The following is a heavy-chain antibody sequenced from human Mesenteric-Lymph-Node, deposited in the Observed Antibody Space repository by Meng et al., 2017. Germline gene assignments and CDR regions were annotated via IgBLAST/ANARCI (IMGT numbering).Heavy chain of an antibody. Sequence: GESLKISCAASGFTFRTYWMAWVRQAPGKGLEWVANIRTDGDDIYYVDSVKGRFTISRDNPKNSLYLQMNSLRAEDTAVYYCATILYSESTPDSHYWGLGVLVTVSS. CDR2: IRTDGDDI. CDR1: GFTFRTYW. CDR3: ATILYSESTPDSHY. J-gene: IGHJ4*02. V-gene: IGHV3-7*01. D-gene: IGHD1-26*01.